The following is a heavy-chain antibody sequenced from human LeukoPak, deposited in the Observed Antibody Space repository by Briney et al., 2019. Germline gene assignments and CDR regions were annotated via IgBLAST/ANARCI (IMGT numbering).Heavy chain of an antibody. V-gene: IGHV3-30-3*01. D-gene: IGHD6-13*01. Sequence: GRSLRLSCAASGFTFSSYAMHWVRQAPGKGLEWVAVISYDGSNKYYADSVKGRFTISRDNAKNSLYLQMNSLRAEDTAVYYCARDRRIAAAGIDPWGQGTLVTVSS. CDR3: ARDRRIAAAGIDP. J-gene: IGHJ5*02. CDR2: ISYDGSNK. CDR1: GFTFSSYA.